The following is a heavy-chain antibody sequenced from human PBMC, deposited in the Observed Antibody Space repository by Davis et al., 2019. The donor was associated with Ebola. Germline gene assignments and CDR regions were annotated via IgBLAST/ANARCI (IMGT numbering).Heavy chain of an antibody. Sequence: AASVKVSCTAFGDTFISDYMNWVRQAPGQGLEWMGIINPSGGTTSYAQKFQGRVTMTRDTSTSTVYMELSSLRSEDTAGYYCAREGTGDGFIYYYGMDVGGQGTTVTVSS. CDR1: GDTFISDY. CDR3: AREGTGDGFIYYYGMDV. D-gene: IGHD1-1*01. V-gene: IGHV1-46*01. CDR2: INPSGGTT. J-gene: IGHJ6*02.